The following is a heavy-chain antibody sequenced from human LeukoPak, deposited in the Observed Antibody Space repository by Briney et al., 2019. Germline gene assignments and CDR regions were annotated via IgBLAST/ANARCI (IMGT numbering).Heavy chain of an antibody. J-gene: IGHJ4*02. V-gene: IGHV4-34*01. CDR3: ARLTLRFLEWLFDY. CDR2: INHSGST. D-gene: IGHD3-3*01. CDR1: GGSFSGYY. Sequence: SETLSLTYAVYGGSFSGYYWSWIRQPPGKGLEWIGEINHSGSTNYNPSLKSRVTISVDTSKNQFSLKLSSVTAADTAVYYCARLTLRFLEWLFDYWGQGTLVTVSS.